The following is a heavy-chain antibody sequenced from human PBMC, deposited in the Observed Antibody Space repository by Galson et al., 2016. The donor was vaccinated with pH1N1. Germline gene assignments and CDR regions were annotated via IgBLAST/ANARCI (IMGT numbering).Heavy chain of an antibody. D-gene: IGHD3-22*01. CDR3: ARLYSYDSTGSGLFDY. CDR2: SIPFLGTE. J-gene: IGHJ4*02. Sequence: SVKVSCKASGGTFSSTFALGWVRQAPGHGLEWMGSSIPFLGTEKYPQRFQGRVTITRDESTNTAYMELSRLRSEDTAMYYCARLYSYDSTGSGLFDYWGRGTKVTVSS. CDR1: GGTFSSTFA. V-gene: IGHV1-69*05.